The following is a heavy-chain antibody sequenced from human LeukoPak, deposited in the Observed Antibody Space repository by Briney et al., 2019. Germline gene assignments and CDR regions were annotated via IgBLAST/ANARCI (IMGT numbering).Heavy chain of an antibody. CDR3: ARALAPYCSSTSCYYFYYMDV. Sequence: GGSLRLSCAASGFTFSSYSMNWVRQAPGKGLEWVSSISSSSSYIYYADSVKGRFTIPRDNAKNSLYLQMNSLRAEDTAVYYCARALAPYCSSTSCYYFYYMDVWGKGTTVTVSS. CDR1: GFTFSSYS. CDR2: ISSSSSYI. D-gene: IGHD2-2*01. J-gene: IGHJ6*03. V-gene: IGHV3-21*01.